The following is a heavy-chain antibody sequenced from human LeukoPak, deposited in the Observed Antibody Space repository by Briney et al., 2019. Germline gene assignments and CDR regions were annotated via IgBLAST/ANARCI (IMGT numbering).Heavy chain of an antibody. D-gene: IGHD2-21*01. J-gene: IGHJ4*02. Sequence: SETLSLTCAVYGGSFSGYYWSWIRQPPGKGLEWIGEINHSGSTNYNPSLKSRVTISVDTSKNQFSLKLSSVTAADTAVYYCARGPYCGGDCYSHFDYWGQRTLVTVSS. V-gene: IGHV4-34*01. CDR3: ARGPYCGGDCYSHFDY. CDR1: GGSFSGYY. CDR2: INHSGST.